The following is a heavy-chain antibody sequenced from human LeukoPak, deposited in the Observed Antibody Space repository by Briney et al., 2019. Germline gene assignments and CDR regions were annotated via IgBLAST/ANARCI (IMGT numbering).Heavy chain of an antibody. CDR2: ISGSGGST. CDR3: ATSTVTTPLWFDP. J-gene: IGHJ5*02. Sequence: PGGSLRLSCAASGFTFSSYSMNWVRQAPGKGLEWVSAISGSGGSTYYADSVKGRFTISRDNSKNTLYLQMNSLRAEDTAVYYCATSTVTTPLWFDPWGQGTLVTVSS. V-gene: IGHV3-23*01. D-gene: IGHD4-17*01. CDR1: GFTFSSYS.